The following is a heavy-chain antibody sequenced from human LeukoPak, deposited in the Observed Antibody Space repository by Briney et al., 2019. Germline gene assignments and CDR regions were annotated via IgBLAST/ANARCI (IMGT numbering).Heavy chain of an antibody. V-gene: IGHV3-23*01. CDR1: GGSISSYY. J-gene: IGHJ6*03. CDR2: ISGSGGTT. D-gene: IGHD6-6*01. Sequence: ETLSLTCTVSGGSISSYYWSWVRQAPGKGLEWVSAISGSGGTTYYADSVKGRFTISRDSSKNTLYLQMNSLRAEDTAVYYCAKGGAARPYYYYYYMDVWGKGTTVTVSS. CDR3: AKGGAARPYYYYYYMDV.